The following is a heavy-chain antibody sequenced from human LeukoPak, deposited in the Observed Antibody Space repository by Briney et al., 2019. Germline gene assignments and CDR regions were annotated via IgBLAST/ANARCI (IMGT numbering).Heavy chain of an antibody. Sequence: ASVKVSCKASGYTFTSYGISWVRQATGQGLEWIGWISAYNGNTNYAQKLQGRVTMTTDTSTSTAYMELRSLRSDDTAVYYCARAGRSSTSAYDDYWGQGTLVTVSS. CDR2: ISAYNGNT. D-gene: IGHD2-2*01. CDR1: GYTFTSYG. CDR3: ARAGRSSTSAYDDY. J-gene: IGHJ4*02. V-gene: IGHV1-18*04.